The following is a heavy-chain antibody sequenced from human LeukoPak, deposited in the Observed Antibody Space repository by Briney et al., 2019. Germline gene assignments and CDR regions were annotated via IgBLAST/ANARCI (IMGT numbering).Heavy chain of an antibody. Sequence: PSETLSLTCTVSGGSISSSSYYWGWIRQPPGKGLEWIGSIYYSGSTYYNPSLKSRVTISVDTSKNQFSLKLSSVTAADTAVYYCARQYYGSGSYYPRYWGQGTLVTVSS. CDR1: GGSISSSSYY. CDR3: ARQYYGSGSYYPRY. J-gene: IGHJ4*02. CDR2: IYYSGST. D-gene: IGHD3-10*01. V-gene: IGHV4-39*01.